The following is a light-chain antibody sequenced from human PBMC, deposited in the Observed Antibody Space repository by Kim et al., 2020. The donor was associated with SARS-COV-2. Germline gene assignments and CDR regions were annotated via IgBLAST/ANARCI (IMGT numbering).Light chain of an antibody. V-gene: IGKV3-11*01. J-gene: IGKJ1*01. CDR3: QQRYSWPRT. Sequence: LSPGERATLSCRAGQSVGTFLAWYQQRPGQAPRLLIYDASNRAAGVPARFAGAGSGTDFTLTINRLEPDDFAIYYCQQRYSWPRTFGHGTKVEVK. CDR1: QSVGTF. CDR2: DAS.